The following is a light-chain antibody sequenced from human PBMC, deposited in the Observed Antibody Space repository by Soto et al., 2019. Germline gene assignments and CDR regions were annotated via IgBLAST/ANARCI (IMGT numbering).Light chain of an antibody. CDR3: TSYAGSNNPVV. Sequence: QSALTQPPSASGSPGQSVTISCTGTSSEIGSYNYVSWYQQHPDKAPKLMIFEVNERPSGVPDRFSGSKSGNTASLTVSGLQAEDEADYYCTSYAGSNNPVVFGGGTKLTVL. CDR2: EVN. J-gene: IGLJ2*01. V-gene: IGLV2-8*01. CDR1: SSEIGSYNY.